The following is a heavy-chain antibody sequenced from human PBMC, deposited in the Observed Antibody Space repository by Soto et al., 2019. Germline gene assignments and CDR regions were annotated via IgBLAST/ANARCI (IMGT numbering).Heavy chain of an antibody. CDR1: EFTFSSYA. Sequence: GGSLRLSCAASEFTFSSYAMTWVGLSPGKGLEWVSSISTSAGNTYYADSVKGRFTISRDNSKNTLYLQMNSLRADDTAVYYCAKSGSHSYFDYWGQGTLVTVSS. J-gene: IGHJ4*02. D-gene: IGHD1-26*01. V-gene: IGHV3-23*01. CDR3: AKSGSHSYFDY. CDR2: ISTSAGNT.